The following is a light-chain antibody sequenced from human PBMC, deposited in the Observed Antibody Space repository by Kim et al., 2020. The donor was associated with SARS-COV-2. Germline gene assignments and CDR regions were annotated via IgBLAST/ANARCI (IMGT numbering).Light chain of an antibody. V-gene: IGLV1-47*01. CDR3: AAWDASLSGWV. Sequence: GQRVTIASPGTSSKIGSNGVYCAQQLPEAGPKLLIYTNNQRPSGVPDRLSGSKAGTSASLAISGLRCKDEADYYCAAWDASLSGWVFGGGTQLTVL. CDR1: SSKIGSNG. J-gene: IGLJ3*02. CDR2: TNN.